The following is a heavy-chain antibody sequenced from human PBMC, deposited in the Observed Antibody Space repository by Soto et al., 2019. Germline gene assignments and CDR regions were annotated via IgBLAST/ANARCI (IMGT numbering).Heavy chain of an antibody. CDR3: ARYGPERLERGWFAP. J-gene: IGHJ5*02. CDR1: GYTFTSYG. V-gene: IGHV1-18*01. D-gene: IGHD1-1*01. Sequence: QVQLVQSGAQVKKPGASVKVSCKASGYTFTSYGISWVRQAPGQGLEWMGWISAYNGNTNYAQKLQGRVTMTTDTSTSTACMELRNLRSDDTAVYYCARYGPERLERGWFAPWGRGTLVIVSS. CDR2: ISAYNGNT.